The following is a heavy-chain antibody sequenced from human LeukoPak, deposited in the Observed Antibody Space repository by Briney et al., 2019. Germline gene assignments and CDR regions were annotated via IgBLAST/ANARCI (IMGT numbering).Heavy chain of an antibody. CDR3: ARHWGPTVTYYYGMDV. J-gene: IGHJ6*02. Sequence: GGSLRLSCAASGFTFSSYWMSWVRQAPGKGLEWVANIKQDGSEKYYVDPVKGRFTISRDNAKNSLYLQMNSLRAEDTAVYYCARHWGPTVTYYYGMDVWGQGTTVTVSS. D-gene: IGHD4-11*01. CDR1: GFTFSSYW. V-gene: IGHV3-7*03. CDR2: IKQDGSEK.